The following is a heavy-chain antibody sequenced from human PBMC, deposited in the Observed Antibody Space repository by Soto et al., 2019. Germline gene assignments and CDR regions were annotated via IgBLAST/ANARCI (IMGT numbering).Heavy chain of an antibody. V-gene: IGHV3-49*04. D-gene: IGHD1-1*01. CDR1: GFTFGDYA. CDR2: IRSKAYGGTT. Sequence: GGSLRLSCTASGFTFGDYAMSWVRQGPGKGLEWVGFIRSKAYGGTTEYAASVKGRFTISRDDSKSIAYLQMNSLKTEDTAVYYCTRDQTGHHDAFDIWGQGTMVTVSS. J-gene: IGHJ3*02. CDR3: TRDQTGHHDAFDI.